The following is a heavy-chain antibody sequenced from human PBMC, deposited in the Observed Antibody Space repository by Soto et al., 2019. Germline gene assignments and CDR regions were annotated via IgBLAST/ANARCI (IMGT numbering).Heavy chain of an antibody. CDR2: IASSSSPI. CDR1: GFTFSSYS. D-gene: IGHD2-2*02. J-gene: IGHJ3*01. CDR3: LRGGLGYTRDEVFDF. Sequence: EVQLVESGGGLVKPGGSLRLSCVDSGFTFSSYSMNWVRQAPGKGLEWVSSIASSSSPIFYADSLKGRFTISRDNAKNSLYLQMNSLRVEDTAVYYVLRGGLGYTRDEVFDFWGQGTMVTVSS. V-gene: IGHV3-21*06.